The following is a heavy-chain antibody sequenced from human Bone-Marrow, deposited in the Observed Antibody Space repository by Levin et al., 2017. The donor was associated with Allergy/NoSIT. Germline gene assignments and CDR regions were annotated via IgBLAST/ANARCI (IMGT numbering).Heavy chain of an antibody. J-gene: IGHJ3*01. D-gene: IGHD4-17*01. CDR2: ITGSGAVT. V-gene: IGHV3-23*01. Sequence: PGGSLRLSCAGSGLTFSKYAMTWVRQAPGKGLEWVSAITGSGAVTLYADSVKGRFTISRDNSKNTLYLQMNSLRAEDTALYYCAKDPNGDYVGAFDSWGQGTMVTVSS. CDR3: AKDPNGDYVGAFDS. CDR1: GLTFSKYA.